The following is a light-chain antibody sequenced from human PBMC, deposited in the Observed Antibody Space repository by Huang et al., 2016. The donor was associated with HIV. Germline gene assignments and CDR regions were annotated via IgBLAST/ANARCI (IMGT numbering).Light chain of an antibody. V-gene: IGKV2-28*01. CDR1: QSLLQSNGYNY. CDR2: LGS. CDR3: MQTLQTPLT. Sequence: DIVMTQSPLSLPVTPGEPASISCRSSQSLLQSNGYNYLDWYLQKPGQSPQLLIYLGSNRASGVPDRFSGSGSGTVFTLKISRVEAEDVGVYYCMQTLQTPLTFGGGTKVEIK. J-gene: IGKJ4*01.